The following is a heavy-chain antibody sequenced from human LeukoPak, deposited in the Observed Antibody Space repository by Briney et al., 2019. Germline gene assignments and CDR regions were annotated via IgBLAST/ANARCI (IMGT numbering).Heavy chain of an antibody. CDR2: ISGSGGST. CDR1: GFTFSSYA. Sequence: PGGSLRISCAASGFTFSSYAMSWVRQAPGKGLEWVSAISGSGGSTYYADSVKGRFTISRDNSKNTLYLQMNSLRAEDTAVYYCAKDLGYYDSSGSGPDAFDIWGQGTMVSVSS. J-gene: IGHJ3*02. CDR3: AKDLGYYDSSGSGPDAFDI. D-gene: IGHD3-22*01. V-gene: IGHV3-23*01.